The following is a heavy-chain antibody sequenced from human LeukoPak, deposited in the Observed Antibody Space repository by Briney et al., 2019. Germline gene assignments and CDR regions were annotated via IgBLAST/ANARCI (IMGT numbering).Heavy chain of an antibody. CDR2: ISYDGSDK. D-gene: IGHD1-14*01. V-gene: IGHV3-30*03. CDR3: ATQPGDYYYYGMDV. CDR1: GFTFSSYD. J-gene: IGHJ6*04. Sequence: GGSLRLSCAASGFTFSSYDMHWVRQAPGKGLEWVAVISYDGSDKYYADSLKGRFTISRDNSKNTLYLQMNSLRTEDTAVYYCATQPGDYYYYGMDVWGKGTTVTVSS.